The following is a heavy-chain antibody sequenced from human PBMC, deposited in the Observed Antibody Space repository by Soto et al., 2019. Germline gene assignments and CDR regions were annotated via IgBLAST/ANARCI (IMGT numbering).Heavy chain of an antibody. CDR3: ARGIAAVGAFDY. CDR1: GGSFSGYY. J-gene: IGHJ4*02. V-gene: IGHV4-34*01. D-gene: IGHD6-25*01. Sequence: QVQLQQWGAGLLKPSETLSLTCAVYGGSFSGYYWSWIRQPPGKGLEWIGEINHSGSTNYNPSLKSRVTISVDTSKNQFCLKLSSVTAADTAVYYCARGIAAVGAFDYWGQGTLVTVSS. CDR2: INHSGST.